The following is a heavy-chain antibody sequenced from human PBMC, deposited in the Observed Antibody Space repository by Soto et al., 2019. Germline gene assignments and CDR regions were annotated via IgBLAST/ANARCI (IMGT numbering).Heavy chain of an antibody. CDR3: ARGATGQQLVDY. CDR2: ISSSSSYI. CDR1: GFTFSSYS. Sequence: GGSLRLSCAASGFTFSSYSMNWVRQAPGKGLEWVSSISSSSSYIYYADSVKGRFTISRDNAKNSLYLQMNSLRAEDTAVYYCARGATGQQLVDYWGQGTLVTVSS. J-gene: IGHJ4*02. V-gene: IGHV3-21*01. D-gene: IGHD6-13*01.